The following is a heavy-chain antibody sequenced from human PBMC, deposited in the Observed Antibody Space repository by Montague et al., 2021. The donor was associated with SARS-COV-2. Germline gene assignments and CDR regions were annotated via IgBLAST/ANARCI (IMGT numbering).Heavy chain of an antibody. V-gene: IGHV4-39*07. J-gene: IGHJ6*02. CDR2: IYYTGST. CDR1: GGSISSSSYY. D-gene: IGHD3-22*01. CDR3: ARDTRIAMLVVVTRYGLDV. Sequence: SETLSLTCTVPGGSISSSSYYWGWIRQPPGKGLEWIRSIYYTGSTYYNPSLKSRVTISVDTSKNQFSLKLSSVTAADTAVYYCARDTRIAMLVVVTRYGLDVWGQGTTVTVSS.